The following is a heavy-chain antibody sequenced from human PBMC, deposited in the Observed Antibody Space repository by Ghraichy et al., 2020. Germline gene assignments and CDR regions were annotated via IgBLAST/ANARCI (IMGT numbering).Heavy chain of an antibody. Sequence: GGSLRLSCKGSGYIFTSHWIGWVRQMPGKGLEWMGIIYPGDSDIRYSPSFQGQVTISADKSISTAYLQWSSLKASDTAMYYCARHVGYTSGWYLDYWGQGTLVTVSS. D-gene: IGHD6-19*01. V-gene: IGHV5-51*01. CDR2: IYPGDSDI. CDR1: GYIFTSHW. J-gene: IGHJ4*02. CDR3: ARHVGYTSGWYLDY.